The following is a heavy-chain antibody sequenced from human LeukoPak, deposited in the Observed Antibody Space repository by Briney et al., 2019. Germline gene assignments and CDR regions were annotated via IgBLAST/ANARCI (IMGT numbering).Heavy chain of an antibody. Sequence: ASVKVSCKASGYTFTSYGISWVRQAPGQGLEWMGWISGYNDNTHYAQKVQGRVTLTTDTSTTTAYMELSSLRSDDTAVYYCARGTVPYGDYVPTEYWGQGTLVTVSS. CDR2: ISGYNDNT. D-gene: IGHD4-17*01. CDR1: GYTFTSYG. CDR3: ARGTVPYGDYVPTEY. J-gene: IGHJ4*02. V-gene: IGHV1-18*01.